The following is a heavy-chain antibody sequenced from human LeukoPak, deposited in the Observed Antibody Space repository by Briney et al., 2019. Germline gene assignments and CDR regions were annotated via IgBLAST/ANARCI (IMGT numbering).Heavy chain of an antibody. V-gene: IGHV3-7*01. Sequence: PGGSLRLSCAASGFTFSSYWMSWVRQAPGKGLEWVANIKQDGSEKYYVDSVKGRFTISRDNAKNSLYLQMNSLRAEDTAVYYCARAKGDRYCSSTSCLNWFDPWSQGTLVTVSS. CDR3: ARAKGDRYCSSTSCLNWFDP. D-gene: IGHD2-2*01. CDR2: IKQDGSEK. CDR1: GFTFSSYW. J-gene: IGHJ5*02.